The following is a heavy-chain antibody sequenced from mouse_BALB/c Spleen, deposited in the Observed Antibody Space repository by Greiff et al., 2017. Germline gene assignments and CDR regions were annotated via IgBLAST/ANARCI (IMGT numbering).Heavy chain of an antibody. CDR2: ISSGGSYT. Sequence: EVQRVESGGGLVKPGGSLKLSCAASGFTFSSYAMSWVRQTPEKRLEWVATISSGGSYTYYPDSVKGRFTISRDNAKNTLYLQMSSLRSEDTAMYYCARQGGNSDYYAMDYWGQGTSVTVSS. V-gene: IGHV5-9-3*01. CDR3: ARQGGNSDYYAMDY. J-gene: IGHJ4*01. CDR1: GFTFSSYA. D-gene: IGHD2-1*01.